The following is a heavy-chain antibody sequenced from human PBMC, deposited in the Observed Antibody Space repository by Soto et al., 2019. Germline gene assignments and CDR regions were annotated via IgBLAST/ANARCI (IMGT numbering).Heavy chain of an antibody. CDR1: GYAITRSG. CDR2: ISTYNGDT. D-gene: IGHD5-12*01. Sequence: GAPAKLRSEDCGYAITRSGGSWVRQANKQGLEWMGWISTYNGDTNYAQTFQGRVTMTTDTSTSTVHMEVRSLRSDDTAVYYCAREGVAPYYYYGMDVWGQGTPVTVS. V-gene: IGHV1-18*01. CDR3: AREGVAPYYYYGMDV. J-gene: IGHJ6*02.